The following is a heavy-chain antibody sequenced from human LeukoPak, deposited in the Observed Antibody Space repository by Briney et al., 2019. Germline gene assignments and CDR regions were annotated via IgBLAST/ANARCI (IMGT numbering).Heavy chain of an antibody. CDR1: GGSISSSSYY. D-gene: IGHD3-3*01. J-gene: IGHJ4*02. V-gene: IGHV4-39*07. CDR3: ASSPRVGVVIYFDY. Sequence: SESLALTSTVSGGSISSSSYYWGWIRQPPGKGLEWLGSIYYSGSTYYNPSLKSRVTIPVDTSKNRFSLKLSSVTAADTAVYYCASSPRVGVVIYFDYWGQGTLVTVSS. CDR2: IYYSGST.